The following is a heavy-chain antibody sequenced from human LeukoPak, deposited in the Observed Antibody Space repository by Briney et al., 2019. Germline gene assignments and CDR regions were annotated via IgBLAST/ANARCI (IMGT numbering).Heavy chain of an antibody. D-gene: IGHD6-13*01. Sequence: GESLKISCKGSGYSFTSYWIGWVRQMPGKGLEWMGIIYPGDSDTRYSPSFQGQVTISADKSISTAYLQWNSLKASDTAMYYCARASWQLIQPYYFDYWGQGTLVTVSS. J-gene: IGHJ4*02. CDR1: GYSFTSYW. CDR3: ARASWQLIQPYYFDY. CDR2: IYPGDSDT. V-gene: IGHV5-51*01.